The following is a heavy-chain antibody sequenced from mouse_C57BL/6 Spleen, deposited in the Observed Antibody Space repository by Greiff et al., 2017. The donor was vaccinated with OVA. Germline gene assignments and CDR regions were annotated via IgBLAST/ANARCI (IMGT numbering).Heavy chain of an antibody. V-gene: IGHV1-15*01. CDR3: TRGAYGSSYRYFDV. D-gene: IGHD1-1*01. Sequence: QVQLQQSGAELVRPGASVTLSCKASGYTFTDYEMHWVKQTPVHGLEWIGAIDPETGGTAYNQKFKGKAILTADNSSSTAYMELSSLTSEDSADYYWTRGAYGSSYRYFDVWGTGTTVTVSS. CDR2: IDPETGGT. J-gene: IGHJ1*03. CDR1: GYTFTDYE.